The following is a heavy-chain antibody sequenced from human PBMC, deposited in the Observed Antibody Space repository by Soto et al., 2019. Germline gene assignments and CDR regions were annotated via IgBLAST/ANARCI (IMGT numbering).Heavy chain of an antibody. Sequence: GGSLRLSCAASGYTFSSYAMSWVRQAPGKGLEWVSAISGSGGSTYYADSVKGRFTISRDNSKNTLYLQMNSLRAEDTAVYYCAKGNYGDYGGGPYYNYYMDVWGKGTTVTVSS. CDR2: ISGSGGST. CDR1: GYTFSSYA. D-gene: IGHD4-17*01. CDR3: AKGNYGDYGGGPYYNYYMDV. J-gene: IGHJ6*03. V-gene: IGHV3-23*01.